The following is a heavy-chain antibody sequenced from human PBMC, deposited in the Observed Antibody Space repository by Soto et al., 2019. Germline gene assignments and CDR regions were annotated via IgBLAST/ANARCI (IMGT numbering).Heavy chain of an antibody. CDR3: ARDEGGYDILTGYYKAHHFDY. V-gene: IGHV1-69*17. Sequence: QVQLVQSGAEVKKPGSSVKVSCKSSGGTFSSYAISWVRQAPGQGLEWMGGVIPVFGLATYAQKVQGRVTITADKSTNTAYMEVSSLRSEDTAVYYCARDEGGYDILTGYYKAHHFDYWGQGVLVTVSS. D-gene: IGHD3-9*01. J-gene: IGHJ4*02. CDR2: VIPVFGLA. CDR1: GGTFSSYA.